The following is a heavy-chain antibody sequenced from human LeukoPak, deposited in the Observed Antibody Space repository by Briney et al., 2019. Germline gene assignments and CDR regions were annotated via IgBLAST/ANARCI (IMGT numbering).Heavy chain of an antibody. Sequence: SVKVSCKASGGTFSSYAISWVRQAPGQGLEWMGGIIPIFGTANYAQKFQGRVTITADESTSTAYMELSSLRSEDTAVYYCARGGSGWYGYYYYGMDVWGQGTTVTVSS. CDR1: GGTFSSYA. J-gene: IGHJ6*02. V-gene: IGHV1-69*13. CDR2: IIPIFGTA. CDR3: ARGGSGWYGYYYYGMDV. D-gene: IGHD6-19*01.